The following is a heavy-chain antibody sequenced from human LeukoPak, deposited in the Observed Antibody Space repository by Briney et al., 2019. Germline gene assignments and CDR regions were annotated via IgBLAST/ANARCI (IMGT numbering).Heavy chain of an antibody. V-gene: IGHV3-23*01. CDR2: ISGSGGST. Sequence: GGSLRLSCAASGFTFSSYAMSWVRQAPGKGLEWVSAISGSGGSTYYADSVKGRFTISRDNSKNTLYLQMNSLIAEDTAVYYCASPYSSSWYPDYWGQGTLVTVSS. CDR1: GFTFSSYA. J-gene: IGHJ4*02. CDR3: ASPYSSSWYPDY. D-gene: IGHD6-13*01.